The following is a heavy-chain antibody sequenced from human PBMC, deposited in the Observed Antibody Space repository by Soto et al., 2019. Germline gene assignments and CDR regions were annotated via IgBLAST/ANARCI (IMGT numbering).Heavy chain of an antibody. V-gene: IGHV3-21*01. CDR2: ISSSSSYI. J-gene: IGHJ5*02. Sequence: GGSLRLSCAASGFTFSSYSMNWVRQAPGKGLEWVSSISSSSSYIYYADSVKGRFTISRDNAKNSLYLQMNSLRAEDTAVYYCARDPIAAAGTIHWFDPWGQGTLVTVSS. CDR3: ARDPIAAAGTIHWFDP. CDR1: GFTFSSYS. D-gene: IGHD6-13*01.